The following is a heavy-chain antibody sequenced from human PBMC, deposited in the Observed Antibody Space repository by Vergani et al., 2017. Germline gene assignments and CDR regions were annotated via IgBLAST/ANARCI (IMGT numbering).Heavy chain of an antibody. Sequence: EVQLLESGGGLVQPGGSLRLPCAAPGSTLSSFAMSWFRQPPGKGLEWVSAISGSGGSTYDADSVKGRFTISRDNSKNTLYLQMNSRRAEDTAVYYCARGSYCSSTSCAMIRFDPWGQGTLVTVSS. CDR1: GSTLSSFA. V-gene: IGHV3-23*01. D-gene: IGHD2-2*01. CDR3: ARGSYCSSTSCAMIRFDP. J-gene: IGHJ5*02. CDR2: ISGSGGST.